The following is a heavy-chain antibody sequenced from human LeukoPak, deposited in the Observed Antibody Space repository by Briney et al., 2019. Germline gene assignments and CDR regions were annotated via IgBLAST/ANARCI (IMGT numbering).Heavy chain of an antibody. V-gene: IGHV1-69*04. CDR1: GGTFSSYA. CDR3: ASPTTVVGTFDY. D-gene: IGHD4-23*01. CDR2: IIPILGIA. Sequence: EASVKVSCKASGGTFSSYAISWVRQAPGQGLEWMGRIIPILGIANYAQKFQGRVTITADRSTSTAYMGLSSLRSEDTAVYYCASPTTVVGTFDYWGQGTLVTVSS. J-gene: IGHJ4*02.